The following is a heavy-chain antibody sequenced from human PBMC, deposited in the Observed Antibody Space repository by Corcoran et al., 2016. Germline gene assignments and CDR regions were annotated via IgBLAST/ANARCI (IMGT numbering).Heavy chain of an antibody. CDR1: GGSFSGYY. J-gene: IGHJ5*02. CDR3: ARGGVAARQTRSWFDP. Sequence: QVQLQQWGAGLLKPSETLSLTCAVYGGSFSGYYWSWIRQPPGKGLECIGEINHSGSTNYNPSLKSRVTISVDTSKNQFSLKLSSVTAADTAVFYCARGGVAARQTRSWFDPWGQGTLVTVSS. D-gene: IGHD6-6*01. CDR2: INHSGST. V-gene: IGHV4-34*01.